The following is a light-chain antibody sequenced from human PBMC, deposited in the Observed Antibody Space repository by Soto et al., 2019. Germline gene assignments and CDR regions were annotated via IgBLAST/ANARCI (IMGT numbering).Light chain of an antibody. CDR3: QQYNSYRT. CDR1: QSISGY. V-gene: IGKV1-5*01. Sequence: DIQMTQSPSSLSASVGDRVTITCRASQSISGYLNWYQQKPGKVPKLLIYHASSLESGVPSRFSGSGSGTEFTLTISGLQPDDSATYYCQQYNSYRTLGQGTKVDIK. CDR2: HAS. J-gene: IGKJ1*01.